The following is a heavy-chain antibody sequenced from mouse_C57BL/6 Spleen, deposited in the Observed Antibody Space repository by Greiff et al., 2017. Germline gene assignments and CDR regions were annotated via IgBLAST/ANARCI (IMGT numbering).Heavy chain of an antibody. CDR2: IDPEDGET. Sequence: EVKLVESGAELVKPGASVKLSCTASGFNIKDYYMHWVKQRTEQGLEWIGRIDPEDGETKYAPKFQGKATITADTSSNTAYLQLSSLTSEDTAVYYCARGRDEGYYFDYWGQGTTLTVSS. D-gene: IGHD3-3*01. J-gene: IGHJ2*01. CDR1: GFNIKDYY. CDR3: ARGRDEGYYFDY. V-gene: IGHV14-2*01.